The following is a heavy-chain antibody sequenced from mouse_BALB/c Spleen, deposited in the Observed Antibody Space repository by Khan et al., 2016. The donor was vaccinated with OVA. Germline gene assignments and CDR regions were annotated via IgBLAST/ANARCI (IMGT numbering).Heavy chain of an antibody. D-gene: IGHD1-1*01. V-gene: IGHV3-2*02. CDR1: GYSITSGYA. CDR3: ARGNYYGYYCDY. Sequence: VQLKESGPGLVKPSQSLSLTCTVTGYSITSGYARNWIRQFPGNKLEWMGYISYSGGTSYNPSLKSRISITRDTSKNQFFLQLNSVTTEDTATYYCARGNYYGYYCDYWGQGTPLTVSS. CDR2: ISYSGGT. J-gene: IGHJ2*01.